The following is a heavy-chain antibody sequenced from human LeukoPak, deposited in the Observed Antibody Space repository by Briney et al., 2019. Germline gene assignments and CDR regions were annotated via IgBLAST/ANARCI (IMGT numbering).Heavy chain of an antibody. V-gene: IGHV5-10-1*01. CDR2: IDPSDTYT. J-gene: IGHJ4*02. Sequence: GGPLKISCKGSGSSFTSYWISWVCQLPGKGLEWMGRIDPSDTYTNYSPSFQGHVTISADKSISTAYLQWNSLKASDTAIYYCARQEYSGSYYVYWGQGTLVTVSS. CDR3: ARQEYSGSYYVY. D-gene: IGHD1-26*01. CDR1: GSSFTSYW.